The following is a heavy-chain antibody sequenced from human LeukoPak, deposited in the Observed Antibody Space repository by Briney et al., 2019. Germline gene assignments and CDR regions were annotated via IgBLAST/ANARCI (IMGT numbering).Heavy chain of an antibody. CDR1: GFTFSSCG. CDR2: ISYDGSNK. D-gene: IGHD4-17*01. Sequence: PGRSLRLSCAASGFTFSSCGMHWVRQAPGKGLEWVAVISYDGSNKYYADSVKGRFTISRDNSKNTLHLQMNSLRAEDTAVYYCANNYGDYFDYWGQGTLVTVSS. J-gene: IGHJ4*02. V-gene: IGHV3-30*18. CDR3: ANNYGDYFDY.